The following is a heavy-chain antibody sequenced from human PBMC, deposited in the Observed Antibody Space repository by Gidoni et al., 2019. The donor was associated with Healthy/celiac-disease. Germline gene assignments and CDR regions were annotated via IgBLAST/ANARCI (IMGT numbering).Heavy chain of an antibody. J-gene: IGHJ4*02. CDR1: GYTFPSYA. D-gene: IGHD2-2*01. V-gene: IGHV1-3*01. CDR3: ARDPRYCSSTSCLSTLDY. CDR2: INAGNGNT. Sequence: QVQLVQSGAEVTKPGASVKVSCKASGYTFPSYAMHWVRQAPGQRLEWMGWINAGNGNTKYSQKFQGRVTITRDTSASTAYMELSSLRSEDTAVYYCARDPRYCSSTSCLSTLDYWGQGTLVTVSS.